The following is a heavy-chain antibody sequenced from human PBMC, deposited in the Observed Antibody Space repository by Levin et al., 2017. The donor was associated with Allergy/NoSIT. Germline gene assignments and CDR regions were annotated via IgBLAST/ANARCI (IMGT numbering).Heavy chain of an antibody. CDR1: GGSISSYY. Sequence: SETLSLTCTVSGGSISSYYWSWIRQPPGKGLEWIGYIYYSGSTNYNPSLKSRVTISVDTSKNQFSLKLSSVTAADTAVYYCASGSSTSCYSYWGQGTLVTVSS. CDR2: IYYSGST. CDR3: ASGSSTSCYSY. J-gene: IGHJ4*02. V-gene: IGHV4-59*01. D-gene: IGHD2-2*01.